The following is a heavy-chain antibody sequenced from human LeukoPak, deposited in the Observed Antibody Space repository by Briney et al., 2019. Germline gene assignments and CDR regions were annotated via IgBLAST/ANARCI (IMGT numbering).Heavy chain of an antibody. CDR1: GGSFSGYY. Sequence: SETLSLTCAVYGGSFSGYYWSWIRQPPGKGLEWIGEINHSGSTNYNPSLKSRVTISVDTSKNQFSLKLSSVTAADTAVYYCARGPTYAQPRGGFDPWGQGTPVTVSS. V-gene: IGHV4-34*01. CDR2: INHSGST. J-gene: IGHJ5*02. CDR3: ARGPTYAQPRGGFDP. D-gene: IGHD2-8*01.